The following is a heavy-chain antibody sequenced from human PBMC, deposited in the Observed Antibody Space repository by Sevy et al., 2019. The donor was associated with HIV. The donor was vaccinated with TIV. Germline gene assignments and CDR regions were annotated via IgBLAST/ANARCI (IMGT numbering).Heavy chain of an antibody. V-gene: IGHV3-23*01. J-gene: IGHJ4*02. D-gene: IGHD1-26*01. CDR2: ISGSGGST. CDR1: GFTFSSYA. Sequence: GGSLRLSCAASGFTFSSYAMSWVRQAPGKGLEWVSAISGSGGSTYYADSVKGRFTISRDNSKNTLYLQMNSLRAEDTAVYYCATGGGSSYYFDYWGQGTLVTVSS. CDR3: ATGGGSSYYFDY.